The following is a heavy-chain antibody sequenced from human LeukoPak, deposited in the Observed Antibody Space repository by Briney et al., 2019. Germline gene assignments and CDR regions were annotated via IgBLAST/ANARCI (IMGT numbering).Heavy chain of an antibody. V-gene: IGHV1-2*02. J-gene: IGHJ1*01. CDR3: ARVGAPDGIAVAGLKYFQH. CDR2: INPNSGGT. CDR1: GYTFTGYY. D-gene: IGHD6-19*01. Sequence: GASVKVSCKASGYTFTGYYMHWVRQAPGQGLEWMGWINPNSGGTNYAQKFQGRVTMTRDTSISTAYMELSRLRSDDTAVYYCARVGAPDGIAVAGLKYFQHWGQGTLVTVSS.